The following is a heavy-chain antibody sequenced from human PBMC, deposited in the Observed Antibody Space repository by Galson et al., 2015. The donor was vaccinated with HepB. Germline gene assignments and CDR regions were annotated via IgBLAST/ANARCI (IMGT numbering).Heavy chain of an antibody. D-gene: IGHD2-2*01. CDR1: GGSVATYS. CDR2: IQPSDGF. Sequence: SETLSLTCGVSGGSVATYSWSWIRQSAGKGLEWIGRIQPSDGFKYNPSLKSRVTMSVDTSSNQFSLKMDSVTAADTAVYYCARGLSPAVDHNYFDAWGRGTLVTVSS. CDR3: ARGLSPAVDHNYFDA. J-gene: IGHJ5*02. V-gene: IGHV4-4*07.